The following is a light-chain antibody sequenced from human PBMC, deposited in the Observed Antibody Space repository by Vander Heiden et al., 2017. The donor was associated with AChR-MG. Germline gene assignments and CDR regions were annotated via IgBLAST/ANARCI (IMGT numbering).Light chain of an antibody. J-gene: IGLJ2*01. CDR1: SGSIASNY. CDR3: QSYDSSNVV. V-gene: IGLV6-57*04. CDR2: EDN. Sequence: FMLTQPHSVSESPGKPVTISCTRSSGSIASNYVQWYQQRPGSAPTTMSYEDNRRPSGVPDRFSGSIDSASNSASLTISGLKTEDEADYYCQSYDSSNVVFGGGTKLTVL.